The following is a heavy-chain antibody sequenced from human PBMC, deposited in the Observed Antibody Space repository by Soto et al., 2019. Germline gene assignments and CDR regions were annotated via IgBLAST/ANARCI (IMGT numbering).Heavy chain of an antibody. Sequence: SVKVSCKASGFTFTSSAVQWVRQARGQRLEWIGWIVVGSGNTNYAQKFQERVTITRDMSTSTAYMELSSLRSEDTAVYYCAADPGSSFTYYYYGMDVWGQGTTVTV. CDR3: AADPGSSFTYYYYGMDV. J-gene: IGHJ6*02. CDR1: GFTFTSSA. CDR2: IVVGSGNT. V-gene: IGHV1-58*01. D-gene: IGHD6-6*01.